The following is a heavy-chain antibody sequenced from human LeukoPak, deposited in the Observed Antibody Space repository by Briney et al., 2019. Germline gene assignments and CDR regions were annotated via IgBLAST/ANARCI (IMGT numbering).Heavy chain of an antibody. Sequence: SETLSLTCTVSGGSITSSTHYWGWIRQPPGKGLEWIGTIYYTGSPTFYSPSLKSRLTISVDTSKSHFSLKLTSVTAADTAVYYCARDFLRDYGDPFDSWGQGTLVTVSS. D-gene: IGHD4-17*01. CDR3: ARDFLRDYGDPFDS. CDR2: IYYTGSPT. J-gene: IGHJ4*02. CDR1: GGSITSSTHY. V-gene: IGHV4-39*07.